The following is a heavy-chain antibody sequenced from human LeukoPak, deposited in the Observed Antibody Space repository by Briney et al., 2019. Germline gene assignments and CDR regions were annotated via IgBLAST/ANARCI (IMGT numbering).Heavy chain of an antibody. Sequence: SETLSLTCTVSGGSIRSYYWSWIRQPPGKGLEWIGEINHSGSTNYNPSLKSRVTISVDTSKNQFSLKLSSVTAANTAVYYCARGTSTLYYYDSSGYHYWGQGTLVTVSS. V-gene: IGHV4-34*01. J-gene: IGHJ4*02. CDR1: GGSIRSYY. D-gene: IGHD3-22*01. CDR2: INHSGST. CDR3: ARGTSTLYYYDSSGYHY.